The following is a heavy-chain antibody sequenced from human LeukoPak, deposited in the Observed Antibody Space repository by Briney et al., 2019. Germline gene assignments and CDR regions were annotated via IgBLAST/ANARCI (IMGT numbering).Heavy chain of an antibody. V-gene: IGHV4-39*07. J-gene: IGHJ5*02. CDR1: GGSISSSSYY. Sequence: PSETLSLTCTVSGGSISSSSYYWSWIRQPPGKGLEWIGEINHSGSTNYNPSLKSRVTISVDTSKNQFSLKLSSVTAADTAVYYCAREGPVWYSSSWDNWFDPWGQGTLVTVSS. CDR3: AREGPVWYSSSWDNWFDP. D-gene: IGHD6-13*01. CDR2: INHSGST.